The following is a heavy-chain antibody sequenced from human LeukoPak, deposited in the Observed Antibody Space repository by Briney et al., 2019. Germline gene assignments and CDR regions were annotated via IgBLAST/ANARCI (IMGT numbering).Heavy chain of an antibody. Sequence: GGSLRLSCAASGFTFSDHYMDWVRQAPGKGLEWVRRTRNKANSYTTEYAASVKGRFTISRDDSKNSLYLQMNSLKTEDTAVYYCAREGLGARYFDYWGQGTLVTVSS. V-gene: IGHV3-72*01. CDR1: GFTFSDHY. J-gene: IGHJ4*02. CDR3: AREGLGARYFDY. D-gene: IGHD1-26*01. CDR2: TRNKANSYTT.